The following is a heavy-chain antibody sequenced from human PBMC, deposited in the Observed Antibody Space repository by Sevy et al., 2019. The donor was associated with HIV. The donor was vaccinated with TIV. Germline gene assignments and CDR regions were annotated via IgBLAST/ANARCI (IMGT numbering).Heavy chain of an antibody. Sequence: GGSLRLSCAASGFTFSRYWMSWVRQAPGKGLEGVGNVKEDGSEKYYGDSVKGRFTISRDNAKNSLFLQMKSLRAEDPAVYYCARGDYYDRSGFYIDAFDVWGQGTMVTVSS. CDR2: VKEDGSEK. V-gene: IGHV3-7*04. J-gene: IGHJ3*01. CDR1: GFTFSRYW. D-gene: IGHD3-22*01. CDR3: ARGDYYDRSGFYIDAFDV.